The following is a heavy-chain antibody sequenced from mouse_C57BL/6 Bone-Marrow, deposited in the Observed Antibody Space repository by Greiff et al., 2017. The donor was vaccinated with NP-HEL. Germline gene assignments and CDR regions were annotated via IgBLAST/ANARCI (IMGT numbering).Heavy chain of an antibody. J-gene: IGHJ1*03. CDR3: ARTPLPYSYWYFDV. Sequence: EVQLQQSGPELVKPGASVKISCKASGYTFTDYYMNWVKQSHGKSLEWIGDINPNNGGTSYNQKFKGKATLTVDKSSSTAYMELRSLTSEDSAVYYCARTPLPYSYWYFDVWGTGTTVTVSS. CDR1: GYTFTDYY. CDR2: INPNNGGT. D-gene: IGHD2-10*01. V-gene: IGHV1-26*01.